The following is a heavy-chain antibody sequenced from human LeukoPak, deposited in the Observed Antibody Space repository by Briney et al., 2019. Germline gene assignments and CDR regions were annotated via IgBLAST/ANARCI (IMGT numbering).Heavy chain of an antibody. CDR2: TYYSGST. D-gene: IGHD5-12*01. J-gene: IGHJ6*02. CDR1: GGSISSGDYY. Sequence: SETLSLTCTVSGGSISSGDYYWSWIRQPPGKGLEWIGYTYYSGSTNYNPSLKSRVTISVDTSKNQFSLKLSSVTAADTAVYYCARQTLYSGYDMYYYYYGMDVWGQGTTVTVSS. CDR3: ARQTLYSGYDMYYYYYGMDV. V-gene: IGHV4-30-4*01.